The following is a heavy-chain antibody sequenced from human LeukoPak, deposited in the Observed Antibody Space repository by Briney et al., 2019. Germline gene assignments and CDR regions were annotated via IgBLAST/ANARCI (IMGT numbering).Heavy chain of an antibody. CDR3: ARYSYSTCWYHPFDY. CDR1: GGTFSSYA. V-gene: IGHV1-69*05. CDR2: IIPIFGTA. D-gene: IGHD6-13*01. J-gene: IGHJ4*02. Sequence: SVNVSRKASGGTFSSYATSWVRQAPGQGLEWMGGIIPIFGTASYAQTFPGRVTITTYEPTSPAYMELSSLRSEDTAVYYCARYSYSTCWYHPFDYWGQGTLVTVSS.